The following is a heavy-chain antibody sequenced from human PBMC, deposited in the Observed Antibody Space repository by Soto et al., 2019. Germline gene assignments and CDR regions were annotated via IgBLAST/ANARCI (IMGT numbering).Heavy chain of an antibody. CDR2: ISSSSSYI. V-gene: IGHV3-21*01. J-gene: IGHJ3*02. D-gene: IGHD3-16*01. CDR3: ARDPRGGPDAFDI. Sequence: EVQLVESGGGLVKPGGSLRLSCAASGFTFSSYSMNWVRQARGKGLEWVSSISSSSSYIYYADSVKGRFTISRDNAKNSLYLQMNSLRAEDTAVYYCARDPRGGPDAFDIWGQGTMVTVSS. CDR1: GFTFSSYS.